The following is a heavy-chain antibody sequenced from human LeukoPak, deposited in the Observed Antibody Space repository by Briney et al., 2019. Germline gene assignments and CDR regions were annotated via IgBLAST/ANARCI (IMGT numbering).Heavy chain of an antibody. CDR1: GFSSYG. CDR3: ARDGFSSSWYGRALDY. V-gene: IGHV3-33*01. Sequence: GGSLRLSCAASGFSSYGMHWVRQAPGKGLEWVAVIWYDESNKYYADSVKGRFTISRDNSRNTLYLQMNSLRAEDTAVYYSARDGFSSSWYGRALDYWGQGTLVTVSS. J-gene: IGHJ4*02. D-gene: IGHD6-13*01. CDR2: IWYDESNK.